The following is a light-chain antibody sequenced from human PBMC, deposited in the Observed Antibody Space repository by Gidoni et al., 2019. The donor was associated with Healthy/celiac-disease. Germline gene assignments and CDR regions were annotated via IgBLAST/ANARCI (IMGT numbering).Light chain of an antibody. J-gene: IGKJ4*01. CDR3: QQYYSTPPLT. V-gene: IGKV4-1*01. CDR1: QSVLYSSNNKNY. CDR2: WAS. Sequence: DIVMTQPPDSLAVSLGERATINCKSSQSVLYSSNNKNYLAWYQQKPGQPPKLLIYWASTRESGVPDRFSGSGSGTDFTLTISSLQAEDVAVYYCQQYYSTPPLTFXGXTKVEIK.